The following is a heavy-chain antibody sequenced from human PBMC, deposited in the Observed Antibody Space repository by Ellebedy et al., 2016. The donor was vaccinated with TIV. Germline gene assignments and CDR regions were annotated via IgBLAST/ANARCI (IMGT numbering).Heavy chain of an antibody. CDR2: IDPSDSYT. D-gene: IGHD3-22*01. J-gene: IGHJ4*02. CDR1: GYSFTSYW. V-gene: IGHV5-10-1*01. CDR3: ATGPDYYYDSSGYPFDY. Sequence: GGSLGLSXKGSGYSFTSYWISWVRQMPGKGLEWMGRIDPSDSYTNYSPSFQGHVTISADKSISTAYLQWSSLKASDTAMYYCATGPDYYYDSSGYPFDYWGQGTLVTVSS.